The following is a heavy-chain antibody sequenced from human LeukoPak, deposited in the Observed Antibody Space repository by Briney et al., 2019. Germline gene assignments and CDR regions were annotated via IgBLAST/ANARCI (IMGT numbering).Heavy chain of an antibody. CDR3: ARVGEYYGSGSNLGYFDY. D-gene: IGHD3-10*01. CDR2: IYHSGST. Sequence: SETLSLTCTVSGYSISSGYYWGWIRQPPGKGLEWIGSIYHSGSTYYNPSLKSRVTISVDTSKNQFSLKLSSVTAADTAVYYCARVGEYYGSGSNLGYFDYWGQGTLVTVSS. J-gene: IGHJ4*02. CDR1: GYSISSGYY. V-gene: IGHV4-38-2*02.